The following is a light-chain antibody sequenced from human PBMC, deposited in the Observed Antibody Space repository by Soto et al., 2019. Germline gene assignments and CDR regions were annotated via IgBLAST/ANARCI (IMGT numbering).Light chain of an antibody. J-gene: IGLJ2*01. CDR1: SSDVGNYNY. Sequence: QSVLTQPASVSGSPGQSITISCTGASSDVGNYNYVSWYQQHPGKAPKLIIYDVSNRPSGVSNRFSGSKSANTASLTISGLQAEDEADYYCSLNTSSSTLLFGGGTKLTVL. V-gene: IGLV2-14*03. CDR2: DVS. CDR3: SLNTSSSTLL.